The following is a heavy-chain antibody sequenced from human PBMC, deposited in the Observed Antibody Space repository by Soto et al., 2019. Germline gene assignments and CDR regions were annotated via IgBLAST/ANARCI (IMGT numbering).Heavy chain of an antibody. J-gene: IGHJ3*02. D-gene: IGHD3-3*01. CDR3: ARGGGVGVAGSAAFDM. CDR2: INPATGAA. V-gene: IGHV1-2*02. CDR1: GYPVTAYY. Sequence: QLHLVQSGAVVKKPGASVTVSCSASGYPVTAYYMHWVRQAPGRGLEWMGGINPATGAAKYTQTFQGRGPLTRDPSTSTGFLELSGLTSEDTAVFYCARGGGVGVAGSAAFDMWGQGTLVTVSS.